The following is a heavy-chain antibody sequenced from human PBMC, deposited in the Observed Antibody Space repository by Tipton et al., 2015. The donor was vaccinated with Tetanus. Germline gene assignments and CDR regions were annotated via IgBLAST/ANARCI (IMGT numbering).Heavy chain of an antibody. J-gene: IGHJ5*02. D-gene: IGHD2-2*01. CDR3: ARGRQPGDIVVVPAEGWFDP. CDR1: GGSFSGYY. V-gene: IGHV4-34*01. Sequence: TLSLTCAVYGGSFSGYYWSWIRQPPGKGLEWIGEINHSGSTNYNPSLKSRVTISVDTSKNQFSRKLSSVTAADTAVYYCARGRQPGDIVVVPAEGWFDPWGQGTLVTVSS. CDR2: INHSGST.